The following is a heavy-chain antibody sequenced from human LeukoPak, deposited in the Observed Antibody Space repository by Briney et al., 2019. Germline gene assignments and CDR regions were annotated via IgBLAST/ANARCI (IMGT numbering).Heavy chain of an antibody. V-gene: IGHV3-15*01. Sequence: GGSLRLSCAASGFTFSNAWMSWVRQAPGKGLEWVGRIRSKTDGGTTDFAAPVKGRFTISRDDSKNTLYLQMNSLRAEDTAVYYCAKGPKLFSPATYGGEFDYWGQGTLVTVSS. J-gene: IGHJ4*02. CDR2: IRSKTDGGTT. CDR3: AKGPKLFSPATYGGEFDY. CDR1: GFTFSNAW. D-gene: IGHD3-16*01.